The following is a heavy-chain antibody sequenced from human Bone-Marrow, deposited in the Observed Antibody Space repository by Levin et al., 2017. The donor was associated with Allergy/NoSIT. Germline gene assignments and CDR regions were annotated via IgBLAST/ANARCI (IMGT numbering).Heavy chain of an antibody. V-gene: IGHV3-30-3*01. CDR1: GFTFSSYA. CDR3: ARDGVTVTDAAFDI. CDR2: ISYDGSNK. J-gene: IGHJ3*02. D-gene: IGHD4-11*01. Sequence: GGSLRLSCAASGFTFSSYAMHWVRQAPGKGLEWVAVISYDGSNKYYADSVKGRFTISRDNSKNTLYLQMNSLRAEDTAVYYCARDGVTVTDAAFDIWGQGTMVTVSS.